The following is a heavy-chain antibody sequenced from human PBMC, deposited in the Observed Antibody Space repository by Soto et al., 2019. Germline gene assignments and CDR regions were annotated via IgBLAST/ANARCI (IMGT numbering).Heavy chain of an antibody. CDR1: GFTFSNAW. J-gene: IGHJ4*02. Sequence: GGSLRLSCAASGFTFSNAWMNWVRQAPGKGLEWVGRIKSKTDGGTTDYAAPVKGRFTISRDDSKNTLYLQMNSLKTEDTAVYYCTTDPPVYYYDSSGYYYDLGDYWGQGTLVTVSS. V-gene: IGHV3-15*07. CDR2: IKSKTDGGTT. CDR3: TTDPPVYYYDSSGYYYDLGDY. D-gene: IGHD3-22*01.